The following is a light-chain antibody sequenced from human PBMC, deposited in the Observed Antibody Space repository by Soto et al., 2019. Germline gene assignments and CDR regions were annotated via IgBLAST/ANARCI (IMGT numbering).Light chain of an antibody. J-gene: IGLJ1*01. CDR2: DVS. Sequence: QSVLTQPASVSGSPGQSITISCTGTSSDVGGYNYVSWYQRHPGKAPKLMIYDVSNRPSGVSNRFSGSKSGNTASLTISGLQAEDEADYYCSSYTSSSPYVFATGTKVTVL. CDR3: SSYTSSSPYV. V-gene: IGLV2-14*01. CDR1: SSDVGGYNY.